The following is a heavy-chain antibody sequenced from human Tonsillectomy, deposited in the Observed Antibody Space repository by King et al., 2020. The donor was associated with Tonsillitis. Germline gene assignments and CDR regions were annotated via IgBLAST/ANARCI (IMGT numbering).Heavy chain of an antibody. J-gene: IGHJ4*02. CDR1: GGSISSSSYY. Sequence: QLQESGPGLVKPSETLSLTCTVSGGSISSSSYYWGWIRQPPGKGLEWIGSIYYSGSTYYNPSLKSRVTISVDPSKNQFSLKLSSVTAADTAVYYCSRGPGGTHDYWGQGTLVTVSS. CDR3: SRGPGGTHDY. V-gene: IGHV4-39*07. CDR2: IYYSGST. D-gene: IGHD3-16*01.